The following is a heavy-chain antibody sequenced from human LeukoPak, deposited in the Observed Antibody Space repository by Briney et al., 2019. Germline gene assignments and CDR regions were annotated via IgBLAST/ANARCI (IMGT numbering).Heavy chain of an antibody. V-gene: IGHV1-18*04. CDR1: GYTFTSYG. Sequence: ASVKVSCKASGYTFTSYGISWVRQAPGQGLEWMGWISAYNGNTNYAQKLQGRVTMTTDTSTSTAYMELRSLRSDDTAVYYCARDLSGSSGSNWSPWFDPWGQGTLVTVSS. CDR2: ISAYNGNT. J-gene: IGHJ5*02. CDR3: ARDLSGSSGSNWSPWFDP. D-gene: IGHD6-13*01.